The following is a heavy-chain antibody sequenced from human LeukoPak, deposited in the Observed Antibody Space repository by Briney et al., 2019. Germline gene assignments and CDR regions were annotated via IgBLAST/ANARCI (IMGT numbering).Heavy chain of an antibody. CDR2: INHSGST. CDR3: ASRPYYYDSSGSASDY. J-gene: IGHJ4*02. CDR1: GGSFRGYY. Sequence: SEPLSLTCAVYGGSFRGYYWSWIRQPPGKGLEWIGEINHSGSTNYNPSLKSRVTISVDTSKNQFSLKLGSVTAADTAVYYCASRPYYYDSSGSASDYWGQGTLVTVSS. D-gene: IGHD3-22*01. V-gene: IGHV4-34*01.